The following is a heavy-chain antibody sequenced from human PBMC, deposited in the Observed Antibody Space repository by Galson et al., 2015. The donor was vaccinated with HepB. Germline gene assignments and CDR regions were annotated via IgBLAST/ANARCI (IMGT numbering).Heavy chain of an antibody. Sequence: SVKVSCKASGYTFTSYTMHWVRQAPGQRLEWMGWINAGNGNTKYSQKFQGRVTFTRDASASTAYMELSSLSSEDTAVYYCARATYYYESSGNYYVAGCDYWGQGTLVTVSS. J-gene: IGHJ4*02. V-gene: IGHV1-3*01. CDR1: GYTFTSYT. CDR3: ARATYYYESSGNYYVAGCDY. D-gene: IGHD3-22*01. CDR2: INAGNGNT.